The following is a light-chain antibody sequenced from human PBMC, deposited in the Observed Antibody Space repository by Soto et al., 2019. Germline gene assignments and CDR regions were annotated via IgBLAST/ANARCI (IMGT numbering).Light chain of an antibody. CDR1: SGHSSYA. V-gene: IGLV4-69*01. CDR2: LNSDGSH. Sequence: QTVVTQSPSASASLGASVKLTCTLSSGHSSYAIAWHQQQPEKGPRYLMKLNSDGSHSKGDGIPDRFSGSGSGAERYLTISSLQPEDEAGYYCQTWGSGIQVFGGGTKLTVL. CDR3: QTWGSGIQV. J-gene: IGLJ2*01.